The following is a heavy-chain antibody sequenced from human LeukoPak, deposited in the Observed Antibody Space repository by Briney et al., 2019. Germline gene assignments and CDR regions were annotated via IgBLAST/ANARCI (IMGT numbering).Heavy chain of an antibody. J-gene: IGHJ3*02. CDR1: GFTFSSYW. V-gene: IGHV3-7*01. CDR2: IKQDGSEK. CDR3: ARDLGYDSSGYYLRGDAFDI. Sequence: GGSLRLSCAASGFTFSSYWMSWVRQAPGKGLEWVANIKQDGSEKYYVDSVKGRFTISRDNAKNSLYLQMNSLRAEDTAVYYCARDLGYDSSGYYLRGDAFDIWGQGTMVTVSS. D-gene: IGHD3-22*01.